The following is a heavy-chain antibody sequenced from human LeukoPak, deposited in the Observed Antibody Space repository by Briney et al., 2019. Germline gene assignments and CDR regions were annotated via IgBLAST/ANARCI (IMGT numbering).Heavy chain of an antibody. J-gene: IGHJ3*02. CDR1: GGTFSSYA. CDR2: IIPIFGTA. D-gene: IGHD4-17*01. Sequence: ASVKVSCKASGGTFSSYAISWVRQAPGQGLGWMGGIIPIFGTANYAQKFQGRVTITADKSTSTAYMELSSLRSEDTAVYYCARGLGDYGVLGAFDIWGQGTMVTVSS. CDR3: ARGLGDYGVLGAFDI. V-gene: IGHV1-69*06.